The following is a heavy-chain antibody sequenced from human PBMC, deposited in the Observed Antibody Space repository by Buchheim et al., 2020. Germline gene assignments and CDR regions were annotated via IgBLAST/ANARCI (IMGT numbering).Heavy chain of an antibody. D-gene: IGHD3-10*01. Sequence: QVQLRQWGAGLLKPSGTLSLTCTVYVDSYSGFYWTWIRQSPTKGLEWMGEVNQSGSATYKASLKSRVTMSLDASRNEFALQLISVTAADTAIYYCARGVRRPGARPPDYGGQG. CDR2: VNQSGSA. CDR3: ARGVRRPGARPPDY. CDR1: VDSYSGFY. J-gene: IGHJ4*02. V-gene: IGHV4-34*02.